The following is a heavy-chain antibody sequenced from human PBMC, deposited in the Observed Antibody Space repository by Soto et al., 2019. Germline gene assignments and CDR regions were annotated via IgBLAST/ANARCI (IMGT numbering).Heavy chain of an antibody. CDR3: ASSHITVIRATTWFDP. J-gene: IGHJ5*02. V-gene: IGHV4-31*03. Sequence: SETLSLTCSVSGGSISSGGYYWNWIRQHPGKGLEWIGYIHNSGYTYYNPSLKSRVTISSDTSKNTFSLELTSVTAADTAMYYCASSHITVIRATTWFDPWGQGTLVTVSS. D-gene: IGHD3-10*01. CDR1: GGSISSGGYY. CDR2: IHNSGYT.